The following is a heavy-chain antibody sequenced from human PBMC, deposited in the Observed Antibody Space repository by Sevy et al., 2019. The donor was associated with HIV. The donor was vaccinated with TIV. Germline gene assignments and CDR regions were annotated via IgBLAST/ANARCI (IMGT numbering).Heavy chain of an antibody. Sequence: ASVKVSCKASGYTFTSYGISWVRQAPGQGLEWMGWISAYNGNTNYAQKLQGRVTMTTDTSTSTAYVELRSLRSDDTAVYYCARGWASVVVPAAISHPFDIWGQGTMVTVSS. CDR1: GYTFTSYG. V-gene: IGHV1-18*01. CDR2: ISAYNGNT. CDR3: ARGWASVVVPAAISHPFDI. J-gene: IGHJ3*02. D-gene: IGHD2-2*01.